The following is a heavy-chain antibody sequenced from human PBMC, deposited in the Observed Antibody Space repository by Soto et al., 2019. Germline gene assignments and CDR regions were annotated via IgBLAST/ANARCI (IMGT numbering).Heavy chain of an antibody. J-gene: IGHJ4*02. CDR3: ARSQGWCSGGSCPKIFGY. CDR2: IRQDGSEK. Sequence: PGGSLRLSCAASGFTFNTFWMTWVRQAPGKGLEWVANIRQDGSEKHYADSVKGRFAISRDNTKNSLFLQMNSLRAEDTAVYYCARSQGWCSGGSCPKIFGYWGQGALVTVSS. D-gene: IGHD2-15*01. CDR1: GFTFNTFW. V-gene: IGHV3-7*01.